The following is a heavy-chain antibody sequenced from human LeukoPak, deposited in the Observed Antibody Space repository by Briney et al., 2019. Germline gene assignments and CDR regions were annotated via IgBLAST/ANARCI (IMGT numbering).Heavy chain of an antibody. J-gene: IGHJ6*02. CDR2: FSVSGGGT. D-gene: IGHD6-13*01. V-gene: IGHV3-23*01. CDR1: GFTFSSYA. Sequence: GGSLRLSCAASGFTFSSYAMSWFRQAPGKGLEWCSAFSVSGGGTSYANSLKGRFPISRDNSKNTLYLQMTSLRAGATAVYYCAKEWLYSRSWYALDVWGQGTTVTVSS. CDR3: AKEWLYSRSWYALDV.